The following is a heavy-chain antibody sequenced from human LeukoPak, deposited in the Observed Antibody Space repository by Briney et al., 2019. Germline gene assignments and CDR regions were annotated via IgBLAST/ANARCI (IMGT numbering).Heavy chain of an antibody. CDR2: ISGSGGST. CDR1: GFTFSNAW. D-gene: IGHD5-12*01. J-gene: IGHJ4*02. CDR3: AKEPSGYSGYDFGY. V-gene: IGHV3-23*01. Sequence: GGSLRLSCAASGFTFSNAWMSWVRQAPGKGLEWVSAISGSGGSTYYADSVKGRFTISRDNSKNTLYLQMNSLRAEDTAVYYCAKEPSGYSGYDFGYWGQGTLVTVSS.